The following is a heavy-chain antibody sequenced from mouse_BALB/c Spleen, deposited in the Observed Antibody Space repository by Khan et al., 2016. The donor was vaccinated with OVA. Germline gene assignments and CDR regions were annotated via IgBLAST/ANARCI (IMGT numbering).Heavy chain of an antibody. J-gene: IGHJ2*01. CDR2: IYPGDGDT. V-gene: IGHV1-80*01. CDR3: AGGENAYYYDY. Sequence: VQLQESGAELVRPGSSVKISCKASGYAFSSYWMNWVKQRPGQGLEWIGQIYPGDGDTNYNGKFKGKATLTADKSSSTAYMQLSSLTSEDSAVYFCAGGENAYYYDYWGQGATLTVSS. CDR1: GYAFSSYW.